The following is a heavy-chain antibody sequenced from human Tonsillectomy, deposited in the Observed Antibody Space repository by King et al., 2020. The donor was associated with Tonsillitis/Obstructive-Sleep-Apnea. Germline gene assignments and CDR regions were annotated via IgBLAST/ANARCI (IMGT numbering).Heavy chain of an antibody. CDR2: ISAYIGET. D-gene: IGHD2-15*01. J-gene: IGHJ5*02. CDR3: ARDYCSGGRCYSELFDP. CDR1: GYTFTSYG. V-gene: IGHV1-18*01. Sequence: VQLVQSGAEVKKPGASVKVSCKASGYTFTSYGITWVRQAPGLGLEWMGWISAYIGETKYGQKLQGRVAMTTDTSTSTAYMELRSLRSDDTAVYYCARDYCSGGRCYSELFDPWGQGTLVTVSS.